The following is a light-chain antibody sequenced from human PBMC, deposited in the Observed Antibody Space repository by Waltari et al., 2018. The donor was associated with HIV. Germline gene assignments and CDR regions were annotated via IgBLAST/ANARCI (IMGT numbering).Light chain of an antibody. J-gene: IGKJ5*01. V-gene: IGKV3-15*01. CDR2: DVS. Sequence: EILMTQSPATLSVSPGERATLSCRASQSIRSNLAWYQQKPGQAPRLLLYDVSTRATGIPARFSGSGSGTEFTLTITSLQSEDFAVYYCQQYNNWPPITFGQGTRLEIK. CDR1: QSIRSN. CDR3: QQYNNWPPIT.